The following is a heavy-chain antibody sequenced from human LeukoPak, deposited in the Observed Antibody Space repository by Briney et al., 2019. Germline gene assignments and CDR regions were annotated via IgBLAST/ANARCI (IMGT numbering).Heavy chain of an antibody. CDR2: ISSSGSV. Sequence: PSETMSLICTVSRGSISGSIRSYYCSWLRQPPGKGLEWIGYISSSGSVNDNPSLRSRVTISVDTSKNQFFLNLSSVSAADTAVYYCARIPLGYSGAYYFDYWGQGTLVTVSP. D-gene: IGHD5-12*01. V-gene: IGHV4-4*09. CDR3: ARIPLGYSGAYYFDY. J-gene: IGHJ4*02. CDR1: RGSISGSIRSYY.